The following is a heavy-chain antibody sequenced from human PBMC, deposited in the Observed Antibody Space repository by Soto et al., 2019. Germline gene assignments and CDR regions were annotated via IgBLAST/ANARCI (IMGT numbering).Heavy chain of an antibody. Sequence: SETLSLACVVSDYPISSDYYWAWIRQPPGKGLEWIGSIYHGGSAYYNPSLNSRVTILVDTSNKQVSLRVTSVTAADTAVYYCARYRYYFDASGNYRTHAFGIWGPGTLVTVSS. CDR2: IYHGGSA. V-gene: IGHV4-38-2*01. CDR1: DYPISSDYY. D-gene: IGHD3-22*01. CDR3: ARYRYYFDASGNYRTHAFGI. J-gene: IGHJ3*02.